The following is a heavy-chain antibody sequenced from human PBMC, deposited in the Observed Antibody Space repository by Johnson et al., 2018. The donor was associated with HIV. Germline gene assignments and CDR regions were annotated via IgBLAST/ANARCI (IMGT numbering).Heavy chain of an antibody. CDR2: ISYDGSNK. Sequence: QVQLVESGGGVVQPGRSLRLSCAASGFTFSSYAMHWVRSAPGKGLEWVAVISYDGSNKYYADSVKGRFTISRDNSKNTLYLQMNRLRAEDTAVYYCATLNGHAFDIWGQGTMVTVSS. CDR1: GFTFSSYA. V-gene: IGHV3-30-3*01. CDR3: ATLNGHAFDI. J-gene: IGHJ3*02.